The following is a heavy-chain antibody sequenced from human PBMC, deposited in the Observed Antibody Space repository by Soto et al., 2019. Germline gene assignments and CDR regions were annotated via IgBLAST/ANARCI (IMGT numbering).Heavy chain of an antibody. Sequence: EVQLVESGGGLVKPGGSLRLSCVASGFTFSDYTMNWLRQTPGKGLEWVSSIASRSNYIYYADSLKGRFTVSRDNARNSMDLQVDNLRAEDTAVYYCARNRRIAVEMESGGQGTTVTVSS. V-gene: IGHV3-21*01. CDR2: IASRSNYI. J-gene: IGHJ6*02. CDR1: GFTFSDYT. D-gene: IGHD2-21*01. CDR3: ARNRRIAVEMES.